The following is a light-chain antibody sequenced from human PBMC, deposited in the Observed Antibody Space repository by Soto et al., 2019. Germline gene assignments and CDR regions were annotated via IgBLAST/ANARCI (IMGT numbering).Light chain of an antibody. V-gene: IGKV3-15*01. J-gene: IGKJ5*01. CDR3: QQYNNWPPT. CDR2: SAS. Sequence: EIQLTQSQATLSLSPGERATLSCRASQSVSSKLAWYQQKPGKAPRLLIYSASTRATGIPSRFSGSGSGTEFTLTISSLQSEDFAVYYCQQYNNWPPTFGQGTRLEIK. CDR1: QSVSSK.